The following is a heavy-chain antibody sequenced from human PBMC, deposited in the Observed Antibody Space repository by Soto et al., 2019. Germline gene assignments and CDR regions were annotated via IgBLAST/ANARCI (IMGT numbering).Heavy chain of an antibody. D-gene: IGHD5-18*01. CDR2: ISYDGSNK. J-gene: IGHJ4*02. V-gene: IGHV3-30*18. CDR1: GFTFSSYG. Sequence: PGGSLRLSCAASGFTFSSYGMHWVRQAPGKGLEWVAVISYDGSNKYYADSVKGRFTISRDNSKNTLYLQMNSLRAEDTAVYYCAKDWGRGYSYGSHFDYWGQGTLVTVSS. CDR3: AKDWGRGYSYGSHFDY.